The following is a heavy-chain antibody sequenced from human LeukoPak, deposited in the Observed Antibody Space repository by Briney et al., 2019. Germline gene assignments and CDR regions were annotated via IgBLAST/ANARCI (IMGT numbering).Heavy chain of an antibody. V-gene: IGHV3-30-3*01. J-gene: IGHJ4*02. CDR3: ARDRSGSLAGGDY. D-gene: IGHD3-10*01. CDR2: ISYDGSNK. Sequence: GRSLRLSCAASGFTFSSYAMHWVRQAPGKGLEWVAVISYDGSNKYYADSVKGRFTISRDNSKNTLYLQMNSLRAEDTAVYYCARDRSGSLAGGDYWGQGTLVTVSS. CDR1: GFTFSSYA.